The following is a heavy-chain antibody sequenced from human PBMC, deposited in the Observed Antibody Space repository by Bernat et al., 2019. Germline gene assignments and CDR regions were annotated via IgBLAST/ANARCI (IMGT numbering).Heavy chain of an antibody. J-gene: IGHJ4*02. CDR1: GFTFSNYG. CDR2: ILYDSSNS. CDR3: AREGWSAMAAAGTGADY. Sequence: QVQLVESGGGVVQPGTSLRLSCVASGFTFSNYGMHWVRQAPGKGLEWVAVILYDSSNSYYADSVRGRFTISKDNSKNTLFLQMNSLRTEDTGVYYCAREGWSAMAAAGTGADYWGQGTLVSVSS. V-gene: IGHV3-33*01. D-gene: IGHD6-25*01.